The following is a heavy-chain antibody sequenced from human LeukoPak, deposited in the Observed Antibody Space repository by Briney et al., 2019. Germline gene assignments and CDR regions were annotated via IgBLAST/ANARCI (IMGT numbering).Heavy chain of an antibody. CDR3: ARLRRIWNDVEMVDY. J-gene: IGHJ4*02. CDR2: INPSGGST. CDR1: GYTFTSYY. Sequence: ASVKVSCKASGYTFTSYYMHWVRQAPGQGLEWMGIINPSGGSTSYAQKFQGRVTMTRDTSTSTVYMELSSLRSEDTAVYYCARLRRIWNDVEMVDYWGQGTLVTVSS. V-gene: IGHV1-46*01. D-gene: IGHD1-1*01.